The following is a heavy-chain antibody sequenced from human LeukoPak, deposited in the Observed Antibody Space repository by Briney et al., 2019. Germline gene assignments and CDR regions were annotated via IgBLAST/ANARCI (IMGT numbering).Heavy chain of an antibody. D-gene: IGHD5-24*01. CDR2: IIPIFGTA. Sequence: ASVKVSCKASGYTFTSYGISWVRQAPGQGLEWMGGIIPIFGTANYAQKFQGRVTITADESTSTAYMELSSLRSEDTAVYYCAREVRRDLAPTFDYWGQGTLVTVSS. CDR1: GYTFTSYG. J-gene: IGHJ4*02. V-gene: IGHV1-69*13. CDR3: AREVRRDLAPTFDY.